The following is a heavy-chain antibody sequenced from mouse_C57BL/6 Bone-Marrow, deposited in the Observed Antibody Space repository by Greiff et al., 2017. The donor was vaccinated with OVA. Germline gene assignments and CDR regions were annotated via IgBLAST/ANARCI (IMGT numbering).Heavy chain of an antibody. Sequence: QVQLQQSGAELMKPGTSVKLSCKATGYTFTGYWIAWVQQRPGNGLEWIGEILPGGGSTNYMEKFKGRATFTADTSSNTAYLQLSSLTTEESAISYCARCCYGYDVKFAYWGQGTLVTVSA. V-gene: IGHV1-9*01. J-gene: IGHJ3*01. D-gene: IGHD2-2*01. CDR1: GYTFTGYW. CDR3: ARCCYGYDVKFAY. CDR2: ILPGGGST.